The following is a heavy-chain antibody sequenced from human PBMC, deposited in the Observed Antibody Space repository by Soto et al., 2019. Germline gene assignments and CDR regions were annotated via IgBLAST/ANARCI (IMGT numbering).Heavy chain of an antibody. CDR2: ISAYNGNT. CDR1: GYTFTSYG. CDR3: ARVMTTVVTPYYYYGMDV. D-gene: IGHD4-17*01. Sequence: QVQLVQSGAEVKKPGASVKVSCKASGYTFTSYGISWVRQAPGQGLEWMGWISAYNGNTNYAQKLQGRVTMTTDTSTSTAYMELRSLRSDDTAVCYCARVMTTVVTPYYYYGMDVWGQGTTVTVSS. V-gene: IGHV1-18*01. J-gene: IGHJ6*02.